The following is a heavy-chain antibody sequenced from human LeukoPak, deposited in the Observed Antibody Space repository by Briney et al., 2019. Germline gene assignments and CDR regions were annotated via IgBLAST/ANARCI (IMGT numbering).Heavy chain of an antibody. Sequence: GSLRLSCAASGFPFRSYALDWVPQAPGKGVEVGSRICGSGGSTYYADSVKGRFTISRDNSKNTLYLQMDSLRAEDTAIYYCAKVFRAYGDYFSFDFWGQGTLVTVSS. J-gene: IGHJ4*02. CDR2: ICGSGGST. V-gene: IGHV3-23*01. CDR1: GFPFRSYA. D-gene: IGHD4-17*01. CDR3: AKVFRAYGDYFSFDF.